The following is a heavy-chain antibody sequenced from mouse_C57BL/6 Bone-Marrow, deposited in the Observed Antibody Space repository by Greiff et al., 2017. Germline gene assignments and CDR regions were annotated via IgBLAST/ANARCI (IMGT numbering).Heavy chain of an antibody. J-gene: IGHJ3*01. CDR3: ERRGPLAY. V-gene: IGHV1-59*01. CDR2: IDPSDSYT. CDR1: GYTFTSYW. Sequence: QVQLQQPGAELVRPGTSVKLSCKASGYTFTSYWMHWVKQRPGQGLEWIGVIDPSDSYTNYNQTFKGKATLTVDTSSSTAYMQLSSLTSEDAAVYYCERRGPLAYWGQGTLVTVSA.